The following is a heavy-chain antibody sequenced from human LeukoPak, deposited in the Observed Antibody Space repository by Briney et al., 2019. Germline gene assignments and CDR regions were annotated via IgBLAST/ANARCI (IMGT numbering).Heavy chain of an antibody. Sequence: GGSLRLSCAASGFTFDDYAMHWVRQAPGEGLEWVSGISWNSGSIGYADSVKGRFTISRDNAKNSLYLQMNSLRAEDTALYYCAKDRRDGYNENYFDYWGQGTLVTVSS. CDR2: ISWNSGSI. CDR3: AKDRRDGYNENYFDY. D-gene: IGHD5-24*01. CDR1: GFTFDDYA. J-gene: IGHJ4*02. V-gene: IGHV3-9*01.